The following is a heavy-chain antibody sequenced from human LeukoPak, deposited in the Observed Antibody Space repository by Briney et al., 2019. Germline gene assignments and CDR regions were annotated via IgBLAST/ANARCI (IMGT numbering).Heavy chain of an antibody. CDR1: GFTFNNYA. CDR2: ISGGGGST. D-gene: IGHD3-22*01. J-gene: IGHJ4*02. CDR3: AKVEIKNRPMIAVAPYYFDY. Sequence: GGSLRLSCAASGFTFNNYAMSWVRQAPGKGLEWVSGISGGGGSTYYADSLKGRFTISRDNSKNTLYLQMNTLRAEDTAVYYCAKVEIKNRPMIAVAPYYFDYWGQGTLVTVSS. V-gene: IGHV3-23*01.